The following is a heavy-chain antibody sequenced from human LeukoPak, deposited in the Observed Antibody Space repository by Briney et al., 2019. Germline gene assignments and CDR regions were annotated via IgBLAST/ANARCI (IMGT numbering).Heavy chain of an antibody. J-gene: IGHJ4*02. D-gene: IGHD1-26*01. CDR3: ARDDKWGFDY. CDR1: GFHFSDYS. V-gene: IGHV3-48*04. CDR2: FDDRNGAAST. Sequence: GMSLRLSCEVSGFHFSDYSMNWVRQAPGKGLEWISYFDDRNGAASTPYADSVKGRFIISRDAATNSLFLQMNSLTAEDTAVYYCARDDKWGFDYWGQGTLVTVSS.